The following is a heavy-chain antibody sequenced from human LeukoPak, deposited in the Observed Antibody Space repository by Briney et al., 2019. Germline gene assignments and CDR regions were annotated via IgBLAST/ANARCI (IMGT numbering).Heavy chain of an antibody. CDR1: GGSLSSYY. Sequence: NASETLSLTSTVSGGSLSSYYWSWIRQPPGKGLEWIGYIYYSGSTNYNPTPKSRLTISVDTSKNQFSLKLSSVTAADTAVYYCARVQYYYYGMDVWGQGTTVTVSS. J-gene: IGHJ6*02. CDR3: ARVQYYYYGMDV. V-gene: IGHV4-59*01. CDR2: IYYSGST.